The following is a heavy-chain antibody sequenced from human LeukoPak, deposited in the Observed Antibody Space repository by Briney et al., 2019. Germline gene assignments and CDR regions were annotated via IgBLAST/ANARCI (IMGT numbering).Heavy chain of an antibody. CDR1: GFTFSSYA. CDR3: ARDVFVTTPNYDSVWGNYRHLYYCDY. Sequence: PGGSLRLSCAASGFTFSSYAMSWVRQAPGKGLEWVAGISYDGSQDYYADSVKGRFTISRDNSKTTVYLRMNRLRTDDTAVYYCARDVFVTTPNYDSVWGNYRHLYYCDYWGQGTLVTVSS. J-gene: IGHJ4*02. CDR2: ISYDGSQD. D-gene: IGHD3-16*02. V-gene: IGHV3-30-3*01.